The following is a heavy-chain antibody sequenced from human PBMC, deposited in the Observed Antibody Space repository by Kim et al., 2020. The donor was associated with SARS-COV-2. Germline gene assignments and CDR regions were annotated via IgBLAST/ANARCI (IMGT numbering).Heavy chain of an antibody. CDR3: AREGRVRGKNTYYFDY. J-gene: IGHJ4*02. Sequence: SQTLSLTCAISGDSVSINSAAWNWIRQSPSRGLEWLGRTYYRSKWYNDYAVSVKSRITINPDTSKNQFSLQLNSVTPVDTAVYYCAREGRVRGKNTYYFDYWGQGTLVTVAS. V-gene: IGHV6-1*01. CDR1: GDSVSINSAA. D-gene: IGHD3-10*01. CDR2: TYYRSKWYN.